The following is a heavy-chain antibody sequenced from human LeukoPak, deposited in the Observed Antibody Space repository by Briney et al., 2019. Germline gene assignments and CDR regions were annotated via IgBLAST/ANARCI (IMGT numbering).Heavy chain of an antibody. CDR3: ARENSGIAATVIIDY. J-gene: IGHJ4*02. CDR1: GFTVSSNY. D-gene: IGHD6-13*01. V-gene: IGHV3-21*06. Sequence: GGSLRLSCAASGFTVSSNYMTWVRQAPGKGLEWLSSFTSRSRNIYYADSVKGRFTISRDNAKNLLYLQMNSLRAEDTAIYYCARENSGIAATVIIDYWGQGTLVTVSS. CDR2: FTSRSRNI.